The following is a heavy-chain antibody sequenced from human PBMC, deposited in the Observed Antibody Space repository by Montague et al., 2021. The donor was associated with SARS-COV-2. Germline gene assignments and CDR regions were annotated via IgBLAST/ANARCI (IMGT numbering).Heavy chain of an antibody. CDR1: GGSISSNY. J-gene: IGHJ5*02. D-gene: IGHD6-19*01. CDR3: VRERQYNWFDA. CDR2: IYYRGST. Sequence: SETLSLTCTVSGGSISSNYWSWIRQPPGKGLEWIGYIYYRGSTNYNPSLKSRITMSVDTSKNQFSLKVSSVIAADTAVYYCVRERQYNWFDAWGRGKLVTVSS. V-gene: IGHV4-59*01.